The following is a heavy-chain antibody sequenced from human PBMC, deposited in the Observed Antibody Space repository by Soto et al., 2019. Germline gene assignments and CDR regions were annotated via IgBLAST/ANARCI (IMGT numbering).Heavy chain of an antibody. CDR1: GFSLTTSGVG. V-gene: IGHV2-5*02. J-gene: IGHJ4*02. Sequence: QITLNESGPTQVKPRQTLTLTCTFSGFSLTTSGVGVGWIRQSPGKAPEWLALIYWDDDKRYSPSLKSRLTITKDTPKNQVVLTMADLDPADTATYYCAPRVLRTVFGLVTTTAIYFDFWGQGTPFAVSS. CDR3: APRVLRTVFGLVTTTAIYFDF. D-gene: IGHD3-3*01. CDR2: IYWDDDK.